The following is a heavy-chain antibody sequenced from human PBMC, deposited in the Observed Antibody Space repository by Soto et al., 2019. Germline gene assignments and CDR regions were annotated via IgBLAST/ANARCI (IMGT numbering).Heavy chain of an antibody. Sequence: GGSLRLSCVASGFIFNTYCMSWVRQAPGKGLECVANIKRDGSEKNYVDSVKGRFTISRDNAKNSLYLQMNSLRVEDTAVYYCARVSXEGYSYDNINFYRDFDYWGQGILVTVSS. J-gene: IGHJ4*01. CDR3: ARVSXEGYSYDNINFYRDFDY. D-gene: IGHD3-22*01. CDR1: GFIFNTYC. CDR2: IKRDGSEK. V-gene: IGHV3-7*03.